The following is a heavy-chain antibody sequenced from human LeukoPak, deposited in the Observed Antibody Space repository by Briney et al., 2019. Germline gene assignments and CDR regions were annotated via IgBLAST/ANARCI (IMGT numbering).Heavy chain of an antibody. J-gene: IGHJ6*03. CDR2: ISSIGGST. V-gene: IGHV3-23*01. CDR1: QFTFSSYA. CDR3: AKDQTPANLYYYYYMDV. D-gene: IGHD2-15*01. Sequence: GGSLRLSCAASQFTFSSYAMSWVRQAPGKGLEWVSGISSIGGSTVYADSVQGRFTISRDNSKNALYLQMNSLRAEDTAVYYCAKDQTPANLYYYYYMDVWGKGTTVTISS.